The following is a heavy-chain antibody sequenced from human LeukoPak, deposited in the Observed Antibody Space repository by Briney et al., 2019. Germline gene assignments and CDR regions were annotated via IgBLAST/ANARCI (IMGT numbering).Heavy chain of an antibody. CDR2: IYTSGST. CDR1: GGSISSGGYS. J-gene: IGHJ5*02. CDR3: ARNPPTIFGRGNWFDP. D-gene: IGHD3-3*01. V-gene: IGHV4-61*02. Sequence: PSETLSLTCTVSGGSISSGGYSWSWIRQHPGKGLEWIGRIYTSGSTNYNPSLKSRVTMSVDTSKNQFSLKLSSVTAADTAVYYCARNPPTIFGRGNWFDPWGQGTLVTVSS.